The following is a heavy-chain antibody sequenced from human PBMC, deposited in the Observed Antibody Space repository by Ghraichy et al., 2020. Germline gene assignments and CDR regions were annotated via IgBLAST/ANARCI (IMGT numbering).Heavy chain of an antibody. D-gene: IGHD2-15*01. CDR1: GGSISSGGYS. V-gene: IGHV4-30-2*01. Sequence: SETLSLTCAVSGGSISSGGYSWSWIRQPPGKGLEWIGYIYHSGSTYYNPSLKSRVTISVDRSKNQFSLKLSSVTAADTAVYYCARETTLGGFDYWGQGTLVTVSS. J-gene: IGHJ4*02. CDR2: IYHSGST. CDR3: ARETTLGGFDY.